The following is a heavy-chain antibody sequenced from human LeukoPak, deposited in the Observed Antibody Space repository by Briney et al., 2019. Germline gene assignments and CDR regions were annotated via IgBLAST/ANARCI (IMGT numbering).Heavy chain of an antibody. CDR1: GITFRTYG. CDR2: IAANGNDK. J-gene: IGHJ4*02. V-gene: IGHV3-7*03. CDR3: AREVFFQFDN. Sequence: GGSLRLSCVASGITFRTYGMHWVRQAPGKGLEWVATIAANGNDKDYEDALQGRFTISRDNARNSLSLRIDSLRAEDTAQYYCAREVFFQFDNWGQGALVTVSS.